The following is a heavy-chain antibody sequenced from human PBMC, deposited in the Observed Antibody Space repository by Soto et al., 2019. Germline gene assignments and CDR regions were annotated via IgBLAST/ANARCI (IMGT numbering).Heavy chain of an antibody. CDR1: GFNFGFFG. Sequence: PGGSLRLSCAASGFNFGFFGMHWVRQAPGKGLEWVAVISYDGSNTYYVDSVKGRFIISRGNSENTLFLQMDSLRAEDAAIYYCVKDWSGEKCPCMDVWGQGTTVTVSS. D-gene: IGHD3-3*01. CDR2: ISYDGSNT. J-gene: IGHJ6*02. V-gene: IGHV3-30*18. CDR3: VKDWSGEKCPCMDV.